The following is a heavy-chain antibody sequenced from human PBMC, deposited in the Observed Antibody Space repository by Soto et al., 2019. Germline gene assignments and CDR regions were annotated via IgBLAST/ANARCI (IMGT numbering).Heavy chain of an antibody. CDR1: GFTFSSYA. J-gene: IGHJ4*02. D-gene: IGHD2-15*01. Sequence: GGSLRLSFAASGFTFSSYAMSWVRQAPGKGLEWVSAISGSGGSTYYADSVKGRFTISRDNSKNTLYLQMNSLRAEDTAVYYCAKIQDIVVVVAAHDYWGQGTLVTVSS. CDR3: AKIQDIVVVVAAHDY. CDR2: ISGSGGST. V-gene: IGHV3-23*01.